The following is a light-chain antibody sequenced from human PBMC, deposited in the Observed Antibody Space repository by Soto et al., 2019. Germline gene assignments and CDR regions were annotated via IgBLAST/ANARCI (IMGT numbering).Light chain of an antibody. CDR1: QSISTY. CDR2: GAS. CDR3: QQSYGTPRT. J-gene: IGKJ1*01. Sequence: DIQMTQSPSSLSASEGDRVTITCRASQSISTYLNWYQHKAGKAPKLLIYGASLLQSGVPSRFSGSGSGTDFPLTIRSLQPEDLATYYCQQSYGTPRTFGQGTKVEIK. V-gene: IGKV1-39*01.